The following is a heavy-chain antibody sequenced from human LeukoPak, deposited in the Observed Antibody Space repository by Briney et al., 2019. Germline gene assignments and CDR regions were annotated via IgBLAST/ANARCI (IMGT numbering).Heavy chain of an antibody. D-gene: IGHD5-18*01. CDR2: IYYSGST. V-gene: IGHV4-39*01. CDR3: ATDLRYSSSYYYYYMDV. Sequence: SETLSLTCTVSGGSISSSSYYWGWIRQPPGKGLEWIGSIYYSGSTYYNPSLKSRFTISVDTSKNQFSLKLSSVTAADTAVYYCATDLRYSSSYYYYYMDVWGKGTTVTISS. CDR1: GGSISSSSYY. J-gene: IGHJ6*03.